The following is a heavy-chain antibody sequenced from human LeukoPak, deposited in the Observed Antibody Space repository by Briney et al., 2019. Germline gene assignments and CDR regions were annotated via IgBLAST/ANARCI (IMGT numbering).Heavy chain of an antibody. V-gene: IGHV4-39*01. CDR3: ARYWGPYDKSGAYFDY. Sequence: SQTLSPTYPVSAHSVTSSCYYCVWLHQPAGNGLEWFATIHYTGSTYYNPSLKTRAPISVDTSRNQFTLKLSSLTSTDTAMYYCARYWGPYDKSGAYFDYWGQGTLVTVSS. J-gene: IGHJ4*02. D-gene: IGHD3-22*01. CDR2: IHYTGST. CDR1: AHSVTSSCYY.